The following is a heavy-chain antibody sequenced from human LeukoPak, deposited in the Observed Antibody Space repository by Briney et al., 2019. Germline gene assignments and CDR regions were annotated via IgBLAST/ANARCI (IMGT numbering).Heavy chain of an antibody. CDR2: ISACNGNT. J-gene: IGHJ4*02. CDR3: ARDVTRAAAGNFGY. CDR1: GYTFTSYG. Sequence: GASVKVSCKASGYTFTSYGISWVRQAPGQGLEWMGWISACNGNTNYAQKLQGRVTMTTDTSTSTAYMELRSLRSDDTAVYYCARDVTRAAAGNFGYWGQGTLVTVSS. V-gene: IGHV1-18*04. D-gene: IGHD6-13*01.